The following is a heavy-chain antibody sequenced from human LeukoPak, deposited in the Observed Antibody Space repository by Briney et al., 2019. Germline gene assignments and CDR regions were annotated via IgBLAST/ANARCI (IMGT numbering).Heavy chain of an antibody. CDR3: ARDGGEGDYFDY. D-gene: IGHD3-16*01. V-gene: IGHV4-28*03. CDR2: IYYSGST. J-gene: IGHJ4*02. Sequence: SETLSLTCAVSGYSISSSNWWGWIRQPPGKGLEWIGYIYYSGSTYYNPSLKSRVTMSVDTSKNQFSLKLSSVTAADTAVYYCARDGGEGDYFDYWGQGTLVTVSS. CDR1: GYSISSSNW.